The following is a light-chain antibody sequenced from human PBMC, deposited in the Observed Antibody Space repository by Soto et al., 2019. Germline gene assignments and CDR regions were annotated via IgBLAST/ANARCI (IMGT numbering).Light chain of an antibody. CDR3: QQYGSSLLT. V-gene: IGKV3-20*01. J-gene: IGKJ4*01. CDR2: GAS. CDR1: QSVSSSY. Sequence: ELVLTQPPGTLSLSPGERPTLSCRASQSVSSSYLAWYQQKPGQAHRXXIYGASSRATGIPDRFSGSGSGTDLTITISRLEPEDFEVYYCQQYGSSLLTFGGGTKVDNK.